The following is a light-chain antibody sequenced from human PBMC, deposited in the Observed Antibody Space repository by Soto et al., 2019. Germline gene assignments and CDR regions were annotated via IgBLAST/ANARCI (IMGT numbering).Light chain of an antibody. CDR3: CSCADTYSLV. CDR2: DVS. CDR1: SSDIGRYYC. V-gene: IGLV2-11*01. Sequence: QSALTQPRSVSGSPGQSVTISCTGTSSDIGRYYCVSWYQHLPGKVPNLMIYDVSKRPSGVPDRFSGSKSGNTASLTISGLQAGDEADYYCCSCADTYSLVFGTGTKLTVL. J-gene: IGLJ1*01.